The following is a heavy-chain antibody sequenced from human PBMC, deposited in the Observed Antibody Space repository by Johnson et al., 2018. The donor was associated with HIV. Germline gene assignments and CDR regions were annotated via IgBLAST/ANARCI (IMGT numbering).Heavy chain of an antibody. CDR3: AKDRIRSTAPDTFDV. Sequence: VQLVESGGGLVQPGGSLRLSCAASGFTFSSYAMSWVRQAPGKGLEWVSAISGSGDSAYYADSVKGRFTISRDNSKNTRYLQMDSLRAVDTAVFYCAKDRIRSTAPDTFDVWGQGTMVTVSS. CDR2: ISGSGDSA. CDR1: GFTFSSYA. J-gene: IGHJ3*01. D-gene: IGHD5-18*01. V-gene: IGHV3-23*04.